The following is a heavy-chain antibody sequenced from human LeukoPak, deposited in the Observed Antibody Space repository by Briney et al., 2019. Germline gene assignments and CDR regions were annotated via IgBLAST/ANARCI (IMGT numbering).Heavy chain of an antibody. CDR3: ARASGGILRYFDWLSKTTAYYFDY. V-gene: IGHV1-18*01. D-gene: IGHD3-9*01. J-gene: IGHJ4*02. CDR2: ISAYNGNT. Sequence: ASVKVSCKASGYTFTSYGISWVRQAPGQGLEWMGWISAYNGNTNYAQKLQGRVTMTTDTSTSTAYMELRSLRSDDTAVYYCARASGGILRYFDWLSKTTAYYFDYWGQGTLVTVSS. CDR1: GYTFTSYG.